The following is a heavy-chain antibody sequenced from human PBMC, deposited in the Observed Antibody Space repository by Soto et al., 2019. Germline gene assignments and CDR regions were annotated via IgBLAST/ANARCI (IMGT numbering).Heavy chain of an antibody. D-gene: IGHD4-17*01. CDR1: GGSISSISNHY. CDR3: ARDSDMTTVTRGAFDI. CDR2: IYYSGST. Sequence: SETLSLTCTVSGGSISSISNHYCSWIRLPPGKGLEWIGYIYYSGSTYYNPSLKSRVTISVDTSKNQFSLKLSSVTAADTAVYYCARDSDMTTVTRGAFDIWGQGTMVTVSS. V-gene: IGHV4-31*03. J-gene: IGHJ3*02.